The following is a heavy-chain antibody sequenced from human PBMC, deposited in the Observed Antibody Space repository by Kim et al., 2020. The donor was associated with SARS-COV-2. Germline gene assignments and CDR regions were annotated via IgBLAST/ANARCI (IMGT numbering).Heavy chain of an antibody. V-gene: IGHV5-51*01. J-gene: IGHJ4*02. CDR2: IYPGDSDT. CDR3: ARLLSDGGDFAGLDY. CDR1: GYSFTSYW. D-gene: IGHD2-21*02. Sequence: GESLKISCKGSGYSFTSYWIGWVRQMPGKGLEWMGIIYPGDSDTRYSPFFQGQVTISADKSISTAYLQWSSLKASDTAMYYCARLLSDGGDFAGLDYWGQGGLGTVSS.